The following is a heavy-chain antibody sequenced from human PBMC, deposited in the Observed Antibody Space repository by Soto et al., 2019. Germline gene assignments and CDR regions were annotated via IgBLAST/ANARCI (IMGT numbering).Heavy chain of an antibody. CDR2: ISGSGGST. CDR1: GFTFSSYA. Sequence: GGSLRLSCAASGFTFSSYAMSWVRQAPGKGLEWVSAISGSGGSTYYADSVKGRFTISRDNSKNTLYLQMNSLRAEDTAVYYCAVLDTAMGYTDYWGQGTLVTVSS. V-gene: IGHV3-23*01. J-gene: IGHJ4*02. D-gene: IGHD5-18*01. CDR3: AVLDTAMGYTDY.